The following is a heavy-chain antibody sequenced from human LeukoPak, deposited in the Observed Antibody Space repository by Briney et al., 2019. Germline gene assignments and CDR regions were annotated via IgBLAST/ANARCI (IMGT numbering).Heavy chain of an antibody. V-gene: IGHV4-39*01. CDR3: ARHVVIAAADRSNWFDP. CDR2: IYYSGST. J-gene: IGHJ5*02. Sequence: SETLSLTCTGSGGSLSSSSYYWGWIRQPPGKGLEWIGSIYYSGSTYYNPSLKSRVTISVDTSKNQFSLKLSSVTAADTAVYYCARHVVIAAADRSNWFDPWGQGTLVTVSS. CDR1: GGSLSSSSYY. D-gene: IGHD6-13*01.